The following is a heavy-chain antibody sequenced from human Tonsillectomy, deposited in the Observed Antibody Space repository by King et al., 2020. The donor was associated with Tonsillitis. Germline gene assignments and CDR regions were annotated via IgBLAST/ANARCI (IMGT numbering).Heavy chain of an antibody. Sequence: VQLVESGAEVKKPGASVKVSCKASGYTFTGYYMHWVRQAPGQGLEWMGWINTTSGGTNLAQKFQGRVTMTRDTSISTAYMELSRLRTFDTAVYYCARDRPPYSSSVDYWGQGTLVTVSS. CDR1: GYTFTGYY. CDR2: INTTSGGT. J-gene: IGHJ4*02. CDR3: ARDRPPYSSSVDY. D-gene: IGHD6-6*01. V-gene: IGHV1-2*02.